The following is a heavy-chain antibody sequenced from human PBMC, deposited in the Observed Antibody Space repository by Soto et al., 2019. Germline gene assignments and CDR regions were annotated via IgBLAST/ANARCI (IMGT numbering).Heavy chain of an antibody. J-gene: IGHJ6*03. CDR2: IYYSGST. V-gene: IGHV4-31*03. CDR1: GGSISSGGYY. D-gene: IGHD3-10*01. Sequence: SETLSLTCTVSGGSISSGGYYWSWIRQHPGKDLEWIGYIYYSGSTYYNPSLKSRVTISVDTSKKQFSLKLSSVTAADTAVYYCATNYGSGMRGSYYYYYMDVWGKGTTVTVSS. CDR3: ATNYGSGMRGSYYYYYMDV.